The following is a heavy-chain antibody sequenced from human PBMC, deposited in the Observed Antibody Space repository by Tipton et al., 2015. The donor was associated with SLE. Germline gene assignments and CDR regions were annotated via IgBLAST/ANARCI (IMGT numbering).Heavy chain of an antibody. Sequence: SLRLSCAASGFTFSSYSMNWVRQAPGKGLEWVSSISSSSSYIYYADSVKGRFTISRDNAKNSLYLQMNSLRAEDTAVYYCARTQLDSSGYYSLDAFDIWGQGTMVTVSS. D-gene: IGHD3-22*01. V-gene: IGHV3-21*01. J-gene: IGHJ3*02. CDR2: ISSSSSYI. CDR1: GFTFSSYS. CDR3: ARTQLDSSGYYSLDAFDI.